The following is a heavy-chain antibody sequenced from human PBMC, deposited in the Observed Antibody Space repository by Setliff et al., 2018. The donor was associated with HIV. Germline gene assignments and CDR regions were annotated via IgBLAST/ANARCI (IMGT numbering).Heavy chain of an antibody. CDR2: ISPSGGST. Sequence: ASVKVSCKASGYTFTSYYMHWVRQAPGQGLEWMGIISPSGGSTSYAQKFQGRVTMTRDTSTSTVYMELSSLRSEDTAVYYCARDSPGRAPGEGAFDIWGQGTMVTVS. CDR1: GYTFTSYY. J-gene: IGHJ3*02. V-gene: IGHV1-46*01. D-gene: IGHD3-16*01. CDR3: ARDSPGRAPGEGAFDI.